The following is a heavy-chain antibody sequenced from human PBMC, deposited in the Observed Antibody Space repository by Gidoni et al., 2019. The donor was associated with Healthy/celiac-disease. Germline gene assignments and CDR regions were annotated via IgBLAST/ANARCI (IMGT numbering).Heavy chain of an antibody. CDR2: ISAYNGNT. D-gene: IGHD2-8*01. V-gene: IGHV1-18*01. J-gene: IGHJ6*02. CDR3: ARDWDIALPGGF. CDR1: GYTFTSYG. Sequence: QVQLVQSGAEVKKPGAYVKVSCKAAGYTFTSYGIRWVRQAPGQRLEWIGWISAYNGNTNYAQKLQGRVTMTTDTSTRTAYLELRSLRSDDTAVYYCARDWDIALPGGFWGQGTTVTVSS.